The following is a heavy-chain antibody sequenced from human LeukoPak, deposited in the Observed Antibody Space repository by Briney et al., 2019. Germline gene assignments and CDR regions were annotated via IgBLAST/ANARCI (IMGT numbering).Heavy chain of an antibody. J-gene: IGHJ4*02. CDR3: ARDQGYYYDSSGRGYFDY. CDR2: IKQDGSEK. Sequence: GGSLRLPCAASGFTFSSYWMSWVRQAPGKGLEWVANIKQDGSEKYYVDSVKGRFTISRDNAKNSLYLQMYSLRAEDTAVYYCARDQGYYYDSSGRGYFDYWGQGTLVTVSS. V-gene: IGHV3-7*01. D-gene: IGHD3-22*01. CDR1: GFTFSSYW.